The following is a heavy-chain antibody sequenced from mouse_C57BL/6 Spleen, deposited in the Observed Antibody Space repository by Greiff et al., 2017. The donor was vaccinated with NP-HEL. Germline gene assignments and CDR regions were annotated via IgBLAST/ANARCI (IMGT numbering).Heavy chain of an antibody. V-gene: IGHV5-16*01. CDR3: ARDGAMDY. J-gene: IGHJ4*01. Sequence: EVQVVESEGGLVQPGSSMKLSCTASGFTFSDYYMAWVRQVPEKGLEWVANINYDGSSTYYLDSLKSRFIISRDNAKNILYLQMSSLKSEDTATYYCARDGAMDYWGQGTSVTVSS. CDR1: GFTFSDYY. CDR2: INYDGSST.